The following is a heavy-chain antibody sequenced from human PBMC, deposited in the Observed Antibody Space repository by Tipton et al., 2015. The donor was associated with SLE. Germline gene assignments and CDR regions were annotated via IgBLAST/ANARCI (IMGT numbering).Heavy chain of an antibody. J-gene: IGHJ4*02. CDR3: ARDLDSSLGY. CDR1: GFTFSSYS. CDR2: ISSSRSTI. V-gene: IGHV3-48*01. D-gene: IGHD6-6*01. Sequence: SGFTFSSYSMNWVRQAPGKGLEWVSYISSSRSTIYYADSVKGRFTISRDNAKNSLYLQMNSLRAEDTAVYYCARDLDSSLGYWGQGTLFTVSS.